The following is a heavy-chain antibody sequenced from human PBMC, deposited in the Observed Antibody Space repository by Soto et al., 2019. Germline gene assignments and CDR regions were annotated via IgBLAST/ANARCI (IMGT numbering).Heavy chain of an antibody. CDR2: ISAYNGNT. J-gene: IGHJ6*02. CDR1: GYTFTSYG. D-gene: IGHD3-10*01. Sequence: ASVKVSCKASGYTFTSYGISWVRQAPGQGLEWMGWISAYNGNTNYAQKLQGRVTMTTDTSTSTAYMERRSLRSDDTAVYYCARDQGSYYYYYYYGMDVWGQGTTVTVSS. CDR3: ARDQGSYYYYYYYGMDV. V-gene: IGHV1-18*01.